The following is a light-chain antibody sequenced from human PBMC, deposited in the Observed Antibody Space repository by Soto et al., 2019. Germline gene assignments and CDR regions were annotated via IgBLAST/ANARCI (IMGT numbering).Light chain of an antibody. V-gene: IGLV2-14*03. J-gene: IGLJ2*01. CDR1: SSDVGGYNY. CDR3: SSYTSSSTYVV. CDR2: DVI. Sequence: QSVLTQPASVSGSPGQSITISCTGTSSDVGGYNYVSWYQQHPGKAPKLMIYDVINRPSGVSNRFSGSKSGNSASLTISGLQAEDEADYYCSSYTSSSTYVVFGGVTKLTVL.